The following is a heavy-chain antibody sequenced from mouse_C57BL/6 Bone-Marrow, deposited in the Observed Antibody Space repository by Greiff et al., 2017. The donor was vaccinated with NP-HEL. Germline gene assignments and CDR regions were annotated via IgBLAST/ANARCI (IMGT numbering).Heavy chain of an antibody. CDR3: ARDPYYGSSYIYAMDY. D-gene: IGHD1-1*01. Sequence: VQLQQPGAELVKPGASVKLSCKASGYTFTSYWMHWVKQRPGQGLEWIGMIHPNSGSTNYNEKFKSKATLTVDKSSSTAYMQLSSLTSEDSAISYYARDPYYGSSYIYAMDYWGQGTSVTVSS. CDR2: IHPNSGST. CDR1: GYTFTSYW. J-gene: IGHJ4*01. V-gene: IGHV1-64*01.